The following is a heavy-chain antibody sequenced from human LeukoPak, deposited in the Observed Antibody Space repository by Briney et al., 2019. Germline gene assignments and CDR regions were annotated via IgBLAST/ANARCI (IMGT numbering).Heavy chain of an antibody. J-gene: IGHJ3*02. CDR3: ARDCGGGSCYGPYDAFDI. V-gene: IGHV3-48*03. CDR1: GFTFSSYE. Sequence: PGGSLRLSCAASGFTFSSYEMTWVRQAPGKGLEWVSNISSSDTTIHYADSVKGRFTISRDNARNSLYLQMNSLRAEDTAVYYCARDCGGGSCYGPYDAFDIWGQGTMVTVSS. CDR2: ISSSDTTI. D-gene: IGHD2-15*01.